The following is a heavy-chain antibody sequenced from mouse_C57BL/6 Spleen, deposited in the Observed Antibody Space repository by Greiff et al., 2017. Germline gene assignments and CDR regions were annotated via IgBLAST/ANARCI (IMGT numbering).Heavy chain of an antibody. J-gene: IGHJ2*01. Sequence: QVQLQQPGPELVKPGASVKISCKASGYAFSSSWMNWVKQRPGKGLEWIGRIYPADGDTNYNGKFKGKATLTADKSSSTAYMQLSSLTSEDSAVYFCARVGVRVLRYYFDYWGQGTTLTVSS. CDR2: IYPADGDT. CDR3: ARVGVRVLRYYFDY. CDR1: GYAFSSSW. D-gene: IGHD1-1*01. V-gene: IGHV1-82*01.